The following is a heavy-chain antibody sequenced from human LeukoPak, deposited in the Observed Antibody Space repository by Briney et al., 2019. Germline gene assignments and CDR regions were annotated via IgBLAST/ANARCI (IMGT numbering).Heavy chain of an antibody. CDR2: TYYRSKWYN. Sequence: SQTLSLTCAISGDSVSSNSAAWNWFRQSPSRGLEWLGRTYYRSKWYNDYAVSVKSRITINPDTSRNQFPLQLNSVTPEDTAVYYCARRIKTATGTLVDYWGQGTLVTVSS. CDR1: GDSVSSNSAA. J-gene: IGHJ4*02. V-gene: IGHV6-1*01. D-gene: IGHD1-7*01. CDR3: ARRIKTATGTLVDY.